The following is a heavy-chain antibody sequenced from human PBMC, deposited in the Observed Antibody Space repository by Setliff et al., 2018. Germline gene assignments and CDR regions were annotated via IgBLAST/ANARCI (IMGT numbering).Heavy chain of an antibody. D-gene: IGHD6-13*01. V-gene: IGHV1-2*06. CDR1: GYTFTGYY. CDR2: INPNSGGT. CDR3: ARVRSSSWLVVNWFDP. Sequence: ASVQVSCKASGYTFTGYYMHWVRQAPGQGLEWMGRINPNSGGTNYAQKFQGRVTMTRDTSISTAYMELSRLRSDDTAVYYCARVRSSSWLVVNWFDPWGQGTLVTVSS. J-gene: IGHJ5*02.